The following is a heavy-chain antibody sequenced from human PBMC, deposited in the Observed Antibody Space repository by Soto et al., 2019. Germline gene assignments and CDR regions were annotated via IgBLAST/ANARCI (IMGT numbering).Heavy chain of an antibody. CDR1: GGPLSGSY. CDR2: INHSGST. J-gene: IGHJ4*02. Sequence: TSETLSLTCVVYGGPLSGSYWNWIRQPPGKGLEWIGEINHSGSTNYNPSLKSRVTISVDTSKNQFSLNLNSVTAADTAVYYCAKSGAADYWGQGTLVTVSS. CDR3: AKSGAADY. D-gene: IGHD6-13*01. V-gene: IGHV4-34*01.